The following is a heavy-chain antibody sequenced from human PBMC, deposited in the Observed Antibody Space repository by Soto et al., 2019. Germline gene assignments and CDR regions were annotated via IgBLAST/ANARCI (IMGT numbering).Heavy chain of an antibody. CDR2: IHSDGST. D-gene: IGHD4-17*01. J-gene: IGHJ4*02. CDR1: GFTVSNNY. V-gene: IGHV3-53*04. CDR3: TRDHYGHSSYYFDY. Sequence: EVQLVESGGGLVQPGGSLRLSCAASGFTVSNNYITWVRQAPGKGLEWVSVIHSDGSTYYADSVKGRFTIPRHNSKDTVYLQMNSLRPEDTAVYYCTRDHYGHSSYYFDYWGQGTLVTVSS.